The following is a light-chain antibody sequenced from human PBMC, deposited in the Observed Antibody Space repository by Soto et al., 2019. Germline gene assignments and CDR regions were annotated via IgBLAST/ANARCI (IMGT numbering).Light chain of an antibody. CDR3: QQRSSWPLLT. CDR2: DAS. J-gene: IGKJ4*01. V-gene: IGKV3-11*01. CDR1: QSVSNY. Sequence: EIVLTQSPATLSLSPGERATLSCRASQSVSNYLAWFQQKPGQAPRLLIYDASNRATGIPARFSGSGSGTDFTLTISCLEPEDFAVYYCQQRSSWPLLTFGGGTKVEI.